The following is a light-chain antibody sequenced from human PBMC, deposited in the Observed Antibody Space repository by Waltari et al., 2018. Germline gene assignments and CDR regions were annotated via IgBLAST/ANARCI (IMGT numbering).Light chain of an antibody. J-gene: IGKJ1*01. CDR2: WAS. V-gene: IGKV4-1*01. CDR1: QTLFYSSNNKNY. Sequence: DIVMTQSPDSLAVSLGDRATINCKSSQTLFYSSNNKNYLAWYQLKPGQPPKLLIFWASTRESGVPDRFSGSGSATDFTLTIDTLQAEDVAVYYCQQYYTTPTFGQGTKVEIK. CDR3: QQYYTTPT.